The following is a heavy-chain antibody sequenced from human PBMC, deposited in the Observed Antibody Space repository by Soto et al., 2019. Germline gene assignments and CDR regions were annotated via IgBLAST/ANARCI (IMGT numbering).Heavy chain of an antibody. D-gene: IGHD3-22*01. J-gene: IGHJ3*02. V-gene: IGHV4-31*03. CDR3: ARGSGNDYDSSGYSPSDAFDI. CDR2: IYYSGST. CDR1: GGSIISGGYY. Sequence: SETLSLTCTVSGGSIISGGYYWSWIRQHPGKGLEWIGYIYYSGSTYYNPSLKSRVTISVDASKNQFSLKLSSVTAADTAVYYCARGSGNDYDSSGYSPSDAFDIWGQGTLVTVSS.